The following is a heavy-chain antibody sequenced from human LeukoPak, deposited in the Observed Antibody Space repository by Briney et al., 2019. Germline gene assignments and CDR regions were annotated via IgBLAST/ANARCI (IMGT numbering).Heavy chain of an antibody. Sequence: GGSVKVSCTASGYTFTSYDINWVRQAPGQGLEWMGWMNANSGNTYYAQKFKGRVTMTRNTSISTFYMQLSSLRSEDKAVYYCARGERTMYDYWGQGTLVTVCS. J-gene: IGHJ4*02. D-gene: IGHD3-10*02. V-gene: IGHV1-8*01. CDR1: GYTFTSYD. CDR2: MNANSGNT. CDR3: ARGERTMYDY.